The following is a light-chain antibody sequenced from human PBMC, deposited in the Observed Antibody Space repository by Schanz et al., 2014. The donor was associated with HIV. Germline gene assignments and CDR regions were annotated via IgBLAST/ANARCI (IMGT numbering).Light chain of an antibody. Sequence: DIQMTQSPSTLSASVGDRLTITCRASQSISTWLAWYQQKPGKAPKVLIYKATTLESGVPSRFSGSGSGTDFTLTISSLEPEDFAVYYCQQRSNWPQYTFGQGTKLELK. V-gene: IGKV1-5*03. CDR1: QSISTW. J-gene: IGKJ2*01. CDR3: QQRSNWPQYT. CDR2: KAT.